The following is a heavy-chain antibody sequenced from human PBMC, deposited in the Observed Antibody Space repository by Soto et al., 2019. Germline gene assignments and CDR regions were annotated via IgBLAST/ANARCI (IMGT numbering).Heavy chain of an antibody. D-gene: IGHD6-13*01. J-gene: IGHJ4*02. CDR2: ISSSSSYI. V-gene: IGHV3-21*01. CDR3: ARAGSSLYYFDY. Sequence: EVQLLESGGGLVQPGGSLRLSCAASGFTFSSYSMNWVRQAPGKGLEWVSSISSSSSYIYYADSVKGRFTISRDNAKNSLYLQMNSLRAEDTAVYYCARAGSSLYYFDYWGQGTLVTVSS. CDR1: GFTFSSYS.